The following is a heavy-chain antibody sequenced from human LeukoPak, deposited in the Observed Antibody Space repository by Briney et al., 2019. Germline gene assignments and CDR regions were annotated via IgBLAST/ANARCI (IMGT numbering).Heavy chain of an antibody. J-gene: IGHJ6*02. CDR3: DTSPPGIDYYYGMDV. CDR2: ISAYNGNT. V-gene: IGHV1-18*01. D-gene: IGHD1-1*01. CDR1: GYTFTSYG. Sequence: GASVKVSCKASGYTFTSYGISWVRPAPGQGLEWMGWISAYNGNTNYAQKLRGRVTMTTDTSTSTAYMELRSLRSDDTAVYYCDTSPPGIDYYYGMDVWGQGTTVTVSS.